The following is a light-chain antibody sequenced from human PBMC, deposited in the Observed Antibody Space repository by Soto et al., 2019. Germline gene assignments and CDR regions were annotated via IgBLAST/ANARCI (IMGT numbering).Light chain of an antibody. Sequence: DIQMTQSPSTLSASVGDRVTITCRASQSISSWLAWYQQKPGKVPKLLIYAASTLQSGVPSRFSGSGSGTDFTLTISSLQPEDVATYYCQKYNSAPPTFGQGTKVDIK. CDR3: QKYNSAPPT. V-gene: IGKV1-27*01. J-gene: IGKJ1*01. CDR1: QSISSW. CDR2: AAS.